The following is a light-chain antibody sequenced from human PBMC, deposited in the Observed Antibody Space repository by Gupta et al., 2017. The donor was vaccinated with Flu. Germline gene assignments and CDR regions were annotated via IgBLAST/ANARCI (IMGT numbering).Light chain of an antibody. CDR1: QDITNY. Sequence: DIQMTQSPSSLSASLGDRVTITCQASQDITNYLNWFQQKPGEAPKLLISDASNPEPGVPSRFSGSRSGTAFTFTVNGLQSGDIATYYCQQDYSLPLTFGGGTKVEIK. V-gene: IGKV1-33*01. CDR3: QQDYSLPLT. J-gene: IGKJ4*01. CDR2: DAS.